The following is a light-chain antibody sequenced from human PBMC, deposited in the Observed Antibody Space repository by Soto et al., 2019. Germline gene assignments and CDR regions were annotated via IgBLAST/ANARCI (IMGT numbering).Light chain of an antibody. Sequence: EIVLTQSPDILSLSPGERATLSCRTSEPIRNTFVAWYQQKPGQAPRLLIYGASSRAIGIPGRFSGSGSGTDFTLTSDRLEPEDFALYNCQQYADSPLTFGGGTKVDIK. CDR3: QQYADSPLT. CDR1: EPIRNTF. CDR2: GAS. V-gene: IGKV3-20*01. J-gene: IGKJ4*01.